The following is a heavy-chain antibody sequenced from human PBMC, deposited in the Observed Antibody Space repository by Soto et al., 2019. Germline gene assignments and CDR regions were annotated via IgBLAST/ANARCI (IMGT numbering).Heavy chain of an antibody. CDR1: GGSFRGSY. D-gene: IGHD3-3*01. V-gene: IGHV4-34*01. CDR2: INHSGST. CDR3: ARVGRTYYDFSPVHLAYYVDY. Sequence: PXVSLSLTCAVYGGSFRGSYCTWILQPQGKGPEWIGEINHSGSTDYNPSLKSRVTISVDTSKNQFSLKLSSVTAADTAVYYCARVGRTYYDFSPVHLAYYVDYWGHGTQVSGS. J-gene: IGHJ4*01.